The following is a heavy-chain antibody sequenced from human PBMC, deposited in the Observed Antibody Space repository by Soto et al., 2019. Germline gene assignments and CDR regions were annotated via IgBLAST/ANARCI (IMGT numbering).Heavy chain of an antibody. J-gene: IGHJ4*01. D-gene: IGHD6-6*01. CDR1: GGSISSSSYY. V-gene: IGHV4-39*01. CDR2: IYYSGST. CDR3: ARVAARPLYYFDY. Sequence: SETLSLTCTVSGGSISSSSYYWGWIRQPPGKGLEWIGSIYYSGSTYYNPSLKSRVTISVDTSKNQFSLKLSSVTAADTAVYYCARVAARPLYYFDYWGHGTLVTVSS.